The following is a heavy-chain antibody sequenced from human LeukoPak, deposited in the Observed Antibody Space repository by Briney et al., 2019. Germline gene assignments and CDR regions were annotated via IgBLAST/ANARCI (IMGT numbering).Heavy chain of an antibody. D-gene: IGHD3-10*01. V-gene: IGHV3-30*02. CDR2: IRYDGSNK. CDR3: AKDLLLFGESSFDY. Sequence: SGGSLRLSCAASGFTFSSYGMHWVRQAPGKGLEWVAFIRYDGSNKYYADSVKGRFTISRDNSKNTLYLQKNSLRAEDTAVYYFAKDLLLFGESSFDYWGQGTLVTVSS. J-gene: IGHJ4*02. CDR1: GFTFSSYG.